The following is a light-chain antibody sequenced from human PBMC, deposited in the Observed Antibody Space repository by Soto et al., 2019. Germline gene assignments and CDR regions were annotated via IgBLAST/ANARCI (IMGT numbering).Light chain of an antibody. CDR3: QQYNSYPLA. J-gene: IGKJ4*01. CDR1: QTISSW. V-gene: IGKV1-5*03. Sequence: DIRMTQSPSTLSGSVGDRVTITCRASQTISSWLAWYQQKPGKAPKLLIYKASSLESGVQSRFSGSGSGTEFTLTISSLQPDDFATYYCQQYNSYPLAFGGGTKVDIK. CDR2: KAS.